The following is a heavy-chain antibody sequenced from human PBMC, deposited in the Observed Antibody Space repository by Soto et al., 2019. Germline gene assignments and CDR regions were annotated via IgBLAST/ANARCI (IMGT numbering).Heavy chain of an antibody. J-gene: IGHJ3*02. CDR2: ISGSGGST. Sequence: GGSLRLSCAASGFTFSSYAMSWVRQAPGKGLEWVSAISGSGGSTYYADSVKGRFTISRDNSKNTLYLQMNSLRADDTAVYYCAKDRSATVTIGPDAFDIWGQGTMVTVSS. V-gene: IGHV3-23*01. CDR1: GFTFSSYA. CDR3: AKDRSATVTIGPDAFDI. D-gene: IGHD4-4*01.